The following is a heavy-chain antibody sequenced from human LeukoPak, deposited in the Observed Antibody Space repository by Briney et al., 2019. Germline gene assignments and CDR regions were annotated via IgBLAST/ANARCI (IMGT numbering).Heavy chain of an antibody. CDR1: GFTFDDYG. D-gene: IGHD2-15*01. Sequence: GGSLRLSCAASGFTFDDYGMSWVRQAPGKGLEWVSAISGSGGSTYYADSVKGRFTISRDNSKNTLYLQMNSLRAEDTAIYYCTRATPDPVAGLNFFDSWGQGTLVTVSS. V-gene: IGHV3-23*01. CDR3: TRATPDPVAGLNFFDS. CDR2: ISGSGGST. J-gene: IGHJ5*01.